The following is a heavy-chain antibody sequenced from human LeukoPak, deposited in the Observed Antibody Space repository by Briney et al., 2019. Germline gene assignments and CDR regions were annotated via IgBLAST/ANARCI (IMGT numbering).Heavy chain of an antibody. J-gene: IGHJ1*01. CDR2: ISASDTYI. D-gene: IGHD2-2*01. Sequence: PGGSLRLSCAASGFIFSGYSMNWVRQAPGKGLERVSSISASDTYINYADSLKGRFTISRDNAKNSLYLQMDSLRAEDTAVYYCAREPSGGYCSSSSYSRYFQHWGQGTLVTVSS. CDR1: GFIFSGYS. CDR3: AREPSGGYCSSSSYSRYFQH. V-gene: IGHV3-21*01.